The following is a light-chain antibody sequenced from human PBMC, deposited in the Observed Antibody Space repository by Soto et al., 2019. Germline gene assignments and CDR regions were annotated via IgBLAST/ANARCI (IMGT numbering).Light chain of an antibody. J-gene: IGKJ1*01. CDR3: QQYYSSPWT. CDR1: QSISSY. V-gene: IGKV1-39*01. CDR2: AAS. Sequence: DIQMTQSPSSLSASVGDRVTITCRASQSISSYLNWYQQKPGKAPKFLIFAASSLQSGVPSRFSGSGSGTDFTLTISSLQPEDFATYYCQQYYSSPWTFGQGTKVEIK.